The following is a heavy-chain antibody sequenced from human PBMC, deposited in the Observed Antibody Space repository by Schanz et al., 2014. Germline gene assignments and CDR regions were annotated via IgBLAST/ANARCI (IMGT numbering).Heavy chain of an antibody. Sequence: QVQLVQSGPEVEKPEASVTVSCKSSGYTFTAYTIYWLRQAPGQRLEWMGWINSANGNTKYSHRIQGRVTITRDTLASTAYMEVSSLRSEDTAVYYCARSGSSNWYFFDYWGQGTLVTVSS. V-gene: IGHV1-3*01. D-gene: IGHD6-13*01. CDR2: INSANGNT. J-gene: IGHJ4*02. CDR1: GYTFTAYT. CDR3: ARSGSSNWYFFDY.